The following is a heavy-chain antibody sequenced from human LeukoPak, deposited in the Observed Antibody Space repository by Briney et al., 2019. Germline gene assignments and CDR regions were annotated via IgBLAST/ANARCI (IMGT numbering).Heavy chain of an antibody. J-gene: IGHJ5*02. Sequence: GASVKVSCKASGYTFTGYYTHWVRQAPGQGLEWMGWINPNSGGTNYAQKFQGWVTMTRDTSISTAYMELSRLRSDDTAVYYCARSPVPPREIAAAQGVWFDPWGQGTLVTVSS. V-gene: IGHV1-2*04. CDR3: ARSPVPPREIAAAQGVWFDP. D-gene: IGHD6-13*01. CDR2: INPNSGGT. CDR1: GYTFTGYY.